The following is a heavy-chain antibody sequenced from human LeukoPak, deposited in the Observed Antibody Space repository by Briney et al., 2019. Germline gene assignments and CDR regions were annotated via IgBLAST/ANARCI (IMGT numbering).Heavy chain of an antibody. CDR2: ISAAGGSA. D-gene: IGHD2-21*02. V-gene: IGHV3-23*01. CDR1: GFTFSTYA. Sequence: PGGSLRLSCAASGFTFSTYAISWVRQAPGKGLEWVSAISAAGGSAYYADSVKGRFTVSRDNSKNTLYLQMNSLRAEDTALYYCAKELLFPTFGSDSWGQGTLATVSS. CDR3: AKELLFPTFGSDS. J-gene: IGHJ4*02.